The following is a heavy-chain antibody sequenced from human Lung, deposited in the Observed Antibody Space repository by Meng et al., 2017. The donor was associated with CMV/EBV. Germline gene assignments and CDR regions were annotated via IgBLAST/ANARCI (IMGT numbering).Heavy chain of an antibody. CDR2: IDSDGRDI. CDR1: GFTLRGYW. J-gene: IGHJ4*02. V-gene: IGHV3-74*03. CDR3: ARGVAESLGWEMGY. Sequence: EVQLVESGGGLVQPGGSLRLSCAVSGFTLRGYWMHWVRQAPGKGLEWVSRIDSDGRDITYADSVRGRFTISRDDAKNTLYLQMNSLRVEDTAVYYCARGVAESLGWEMGYWGQGTLVTVYS. D-gene: IGHD1-26*01.